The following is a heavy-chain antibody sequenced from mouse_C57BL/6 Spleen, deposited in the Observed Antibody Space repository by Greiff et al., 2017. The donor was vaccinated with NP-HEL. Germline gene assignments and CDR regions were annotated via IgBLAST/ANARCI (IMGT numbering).Heavy chain of an antibody. D-gene: IGHD1-1*01. Sequence: EVKVVESEGGLVQPGSSMKLSCTASGFTFSDYYMAWVRQVPEKGLEWVANINYDGSSTYYLDSLKSRFIISRDNAKNILYLQMSSLKSEDTATYYCARESLLRSYYAMDYWGQGTSVTVSS. CDR1: GFTFSDYY. CDR2: INYDGSST. CDR3: ARESLLRSYYAMDY. V-gene: IGHV5-16*01. J-gene: IGHJ4*01.